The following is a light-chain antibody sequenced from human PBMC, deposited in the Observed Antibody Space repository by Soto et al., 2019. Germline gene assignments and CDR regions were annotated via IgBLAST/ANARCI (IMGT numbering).Light chain of an antibody. CDR1: SSDVASYYL. CDR2: EVT. J-gene: IGLJ1*01. CDR3: CSYAGSSEV. Sequence: QSALTQPASVSGSPGQSITISCTGSSSDVASYYLVSWYQQHPGKAPKLMIYEVTKRPSGVSNRFSGSKSGNTASLTISGLQDEDEDKYYCCSYAGSSEVFGSGTKLTVL. V-gene: IGLV2-23*02.